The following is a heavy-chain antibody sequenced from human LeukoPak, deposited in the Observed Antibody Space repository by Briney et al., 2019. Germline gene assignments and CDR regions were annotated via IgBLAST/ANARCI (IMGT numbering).Heavy chain of an antibody. V-gene: IGHV4-59*01. Sequence: SETLSLTCTVSGGSISSYYWSWIRQPPGKGLEWIGYIYYSGSTNYNPSLKSRVTISVDTSKNQFSLKLSSVTAADTAVYYCARGVRTNWFDPWGQGTLVTVSS. J-gene: IGHJ5*02. CDR3: ARGVRTNWFDP. CDR2: IYYSGST. CDR1: GGSISSYY.